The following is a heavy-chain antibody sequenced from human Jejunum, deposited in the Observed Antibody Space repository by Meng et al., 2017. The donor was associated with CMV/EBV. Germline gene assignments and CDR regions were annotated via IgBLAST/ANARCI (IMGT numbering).Heavy chain of an antibody. D-gene: IGHD4/OR15-4a*01. CDR1: GYTFSRHA. V-gene: IGHV1-3*01. CDR2: INAGYGNT. J-gene: IGHJ5*02. Sequence: ASGYTFSRHALHWVRQAPGQSLEWMGWINAGYGNTKYSQNCQDRVTITRDTSASTVYMELSRLRSEDTAVYYCAKGGASPPGNWFDAWGQGTLVTVS. CDR3: AKGGASPPGNWFDA.